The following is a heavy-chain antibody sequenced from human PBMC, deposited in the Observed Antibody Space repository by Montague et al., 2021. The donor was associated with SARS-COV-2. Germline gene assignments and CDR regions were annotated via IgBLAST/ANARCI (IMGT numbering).Heavy chain of an antibody. V-gene: IGHV4-59*11. J-gene: IGHJ5*02. CDR1: AGSISGHY. CDR2: IYYFVGA. D-gene: IGHD3-10*01. CDR3: AEAVSVRRAVSWFDP. Sequence: SETLSLTCSVSAGSISGHYLARIRQSPGKGLEWIAYIYYFVGALYNPYLQSRVAMSVDTSNNQFSLNLTSVTPADTAVYYCAEAVSVRRAVSWFDPWGQGALVTVSS.